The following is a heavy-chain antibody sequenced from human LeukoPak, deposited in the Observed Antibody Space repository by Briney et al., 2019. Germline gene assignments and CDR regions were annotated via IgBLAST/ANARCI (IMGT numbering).Heavy chain of an antibody. D-gene: IGHD6-19*01. J-gene: IGHJ4*02. CDR3: AKSGYSSGWYTPPYFDY. Sequence: GGSLRLPCAASGFTFSSYGMHWVRQAPGKGLEWVAVISYDGSNKYYADSVKGRFTISRDNSKNTLYLQMNSLRAEDTAVYYCAKSGYSSGWYTPPYFDYWGQGTLVTVSS. CDR1: GFTFSSYG. V-gene: IGHV3-30*18. CDR2: ISYDGSNK.